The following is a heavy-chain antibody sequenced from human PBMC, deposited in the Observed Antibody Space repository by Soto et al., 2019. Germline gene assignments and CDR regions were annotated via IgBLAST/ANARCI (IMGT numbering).Heavy chain of an antibody. J-gene: IGHJ4*02. V-gene: IGHV3-48*02. D-gene: IGHD2-15*01. CDR1: GFTFSSYS. Sequence: PGGSLRLSCAASGFTFSSYSMYWVRQAPGKXLEWVSYISSSSSTIYYADSVKGRFTISRDNAKNSLYLQMNSLRDEDTAVYYCARDLGYCSGGSCYFTFDYWGQGTLVTVSS. CDR3: ARDLGYCSGGSCYFTFDY. CDR2: ISSSSSTI.